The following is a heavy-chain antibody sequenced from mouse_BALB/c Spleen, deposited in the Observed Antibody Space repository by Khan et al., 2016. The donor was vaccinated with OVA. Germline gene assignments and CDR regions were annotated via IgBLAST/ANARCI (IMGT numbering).Heavy chain of an antibody. CDR1: GFSLSTYGIG. J-gene: IGHJ2*01. D-gene: IGHD2-1*01. CDR2: IWWNNNK. CDR3: ARSPISYGNYDLSYYFDY. Sequence: QVTLKESGPGILQPSQTLSLTCSFSGFSLSTYGIGVGWIRQPSGKGLEWLAHIWWNNNKYYNTVLKSRLTISKATSNNPVFLKIAGVDTADTATYYCARSPISYGNYDLSYYFDYWGQGTTLTVSS. V-gene: IGHV8-11*01.